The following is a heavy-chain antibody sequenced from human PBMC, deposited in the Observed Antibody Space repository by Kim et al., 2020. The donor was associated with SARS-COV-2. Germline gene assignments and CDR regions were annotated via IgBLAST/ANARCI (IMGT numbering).Heavy chain of an antibody. J-gene: IGHJ6*02. CDR2: ISSSSSYI. CDR1: GFTFSSYS. CDR3: AKLLWFGESGYGMDV. Sequence: GGSLRLSCAASGFTFSSYSMNWVRQAPGKGLEWVSSISSSSSYIYYADSVKGRFTISRDNAKNSLYLQMNSLRAEDTAVYYCAKLLWFGESGYGMDVWGQGTWVTVSS. V-gene: IGHV3-21*01. D-gene: IGHD3-10*01.